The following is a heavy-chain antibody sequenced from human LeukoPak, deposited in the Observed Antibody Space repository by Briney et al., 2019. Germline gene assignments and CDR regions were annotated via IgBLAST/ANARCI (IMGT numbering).Heavy chain of an antibody. D-gene: IGHD4-17*01. CDR3: ARHRPLFLYGDYPAGLDY. J-gene: IGHJ4*02. CDR1: GGSLSGYY. CDR2: INHSGRT. V-gene: IGHV4-34*01. Sequence: PSETLSLTCAVSGGSLSGYYWSWIRQPPGKGLEWFGEINHSGRTNYSPSLTSRVTISLDTPKNHFSLKLSSVTAADTAVYYCARHRPLFLYGDYPAGLDYWGQGTLVTVSS.